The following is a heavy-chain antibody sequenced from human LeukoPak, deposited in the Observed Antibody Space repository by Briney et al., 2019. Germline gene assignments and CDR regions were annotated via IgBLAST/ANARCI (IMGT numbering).Heavy chain of an antibody. Sequence: PSETLSLTCSVSGGSINNDYWTWIRQPPGKGLEWIGYIYYTETSYNPSLKSRVTISADTSKNQFSLKLYSVTAADTAVYYCATRKLGNDYWGQGTLVTVSS. CDR3: ATRKLGNDY. CDR1: GGSINNDY. J-gene: IGHJ4*02. V-gene: IGHV4-59*01. D-gene: IGHD7-27*01. CDR2: IYYTET.